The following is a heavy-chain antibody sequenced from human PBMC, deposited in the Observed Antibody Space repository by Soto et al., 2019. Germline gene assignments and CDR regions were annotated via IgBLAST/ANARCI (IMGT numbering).Heavy chain of an antibody. D-gene: IGHD4-17*01. CDR2: ISYDGSKK. CDR1: GFTFSNYG. J-gene: IGHJ6*02. Sequence: QVQLVESGGGVVQPGRSLRLSCAVSGFTFSNYGMHWVRQAPGKGPEWVAVISYDGSKKYYLDSVKGRFTISRDNSTNTLYLQMNSLRAEDTAVYYCAKEQGVTTVVNANRRRGGMDVWGQGTTVTVSS. V-gene: IGHV3-30*18. CDR3: AKEQGVTTVVNANRRRGGMDV.